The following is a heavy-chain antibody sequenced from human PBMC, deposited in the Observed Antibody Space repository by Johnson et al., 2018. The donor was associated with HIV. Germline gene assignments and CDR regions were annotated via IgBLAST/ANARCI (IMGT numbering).Heavy chain of an antibody. J-gene: IGHJ3*02. Sequence: VQLVESGGGLVQPGRSLRLSCAASGFTFDDYAMHWVRPAPGKGLEWVSGISWNSGSIAYADSVKGRFTISRDNAKNSLYVQMNSLRAEDTAVYYCAKDTYSHRLTVTESGFDIWGQGTMVTVSS. D-gene: IGHD4-11*01. CDR3: AKDTYSHRLTVTESGFDI. V-gene: IGHV3-9*01. CDR2: ISWNSGSI. CDR1: GFTFDDYA.